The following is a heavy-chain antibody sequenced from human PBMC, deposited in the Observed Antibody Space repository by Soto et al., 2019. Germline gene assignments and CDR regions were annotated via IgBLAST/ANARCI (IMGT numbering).Heavy chain of an antibody. D-gene: IGHD1-26*01. V-gene: IGHV4-34*01. J-gene: IGHJ3*02. Sequence: SETLSLTCAVYGGSLSGYYWNWIRQPPGKGLEWIGKMNHRGTPNYNPSVKSRVTISIDTSRNQVSLKLSSVTAADTAVYYCARGLVGATHYDTFEIWGQGTMVT. CDR1: GGSLSGYY. CDR3: ARGLVGATHYDTFEI. CDR2: MNHRGTP.